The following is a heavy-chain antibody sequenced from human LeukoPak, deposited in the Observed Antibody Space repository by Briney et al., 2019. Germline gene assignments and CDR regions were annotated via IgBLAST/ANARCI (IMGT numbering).Heavy chain of an antibody. V-gene: IGHV3-23*01. Sequence: PGGSLRLSCAASGFTLSSFGMSWVRQAPGKGLGWVSAISGSSGSTYYADAVKGRFTVSRDISKNTVFLQMNRLRADDTAMYHCAKDRFYDILTGYPDYWGQGTLVTVSS. CDR2: ISGSSGST. CDR1: GFTLSSFG. CDR3: AKDRFYDILTGYPDY. D-gene: IGHD3-9*01. J-gene: IGHJ4*02.